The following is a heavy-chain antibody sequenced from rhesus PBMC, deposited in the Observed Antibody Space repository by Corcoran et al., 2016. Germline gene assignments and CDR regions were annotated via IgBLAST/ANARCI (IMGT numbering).Heavy chain of an antibody. D-gene: IGHD3-22*01. Sequence: QVQLQESGPGLVKPSETLSLTCAVSGGSISSGYYYWSWIRQPPGKGLEWIGYITYSGSPSYNPSLKSLVTLSRDTSKNQFSLKLSSVTAADTAVYYCARVPDWCDYYDATFDYWGQGVLVTVSS. CDR2: ITYSGSP. J-gene: IGHJ4*01. CDR1: GGSISSGYYY. V-gene: IGHV4-122*02. CDR3: ARVPDWCDYYDATFDY.